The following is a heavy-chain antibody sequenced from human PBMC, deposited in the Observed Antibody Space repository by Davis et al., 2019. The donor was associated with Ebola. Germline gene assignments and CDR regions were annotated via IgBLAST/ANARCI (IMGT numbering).Heavy chain of an antibody. CDR2: INHSGST. CDR1: GGSISSSNW. CDR3: ATGWNFDY. Sequence: MPSETLSLTCAVSGGSISSSNWWSWVRQPPGKGLEWIGEINHSGSTNYNPSLKSRVTISVDTSKNQFSLKLSSVTAADTAVYYCATGWNFDYWGQGTLVTVSS. J-gene: IGHJ4*02. V-gene: IGHV4-4*02. D-gene: IGHD6-19*01.